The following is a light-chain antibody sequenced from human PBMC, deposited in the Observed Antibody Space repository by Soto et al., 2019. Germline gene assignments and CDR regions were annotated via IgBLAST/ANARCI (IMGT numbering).Light chain of an antibody. J-gene: IGKJ4*01. CDR3: HQYYSSIT. Sequence: EIVLTQSPGTLSLSPGERATLSCRASQDVDSNFLVWYQQRPGQAPRLLIYGSSRRATGIPDRFSGSGSGTDFTLTISRVGPEDIAVYFCHQYYSSITFGGGTKVEVK. CDR1: QDVDSNF. V-gene: IGKV3-20*01. CDR2: GSS.